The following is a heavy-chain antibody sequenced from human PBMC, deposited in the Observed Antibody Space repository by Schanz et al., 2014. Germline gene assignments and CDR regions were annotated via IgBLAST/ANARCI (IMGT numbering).Heavy chain of an antibody. CDR2: LSGSGGST. Sequence: DVQLLESGGGLVQPGGSLRLSCAASGFTFSSYAMSWVRQAPGKGLEWVSALSGSGGSTYYADSVKGRFTISRDNSKNTLYLHMSDLRSEDTAEYYGAKGSTPIDIVRVPTAIDYWGQGTLVTVSS. V-gene: IGHV3-23*01. D-gene: IGHD2-2*01. CDR3: AKGSTPIDIVRVPTAIDY. J-gene: IGHJ4*02. CDR1: GFTFSSYA.